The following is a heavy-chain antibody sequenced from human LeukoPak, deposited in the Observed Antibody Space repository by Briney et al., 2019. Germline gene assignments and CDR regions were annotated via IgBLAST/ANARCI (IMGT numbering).Heavy chain of an antibody. CDR2: ISGSGGST. D-gene: IGHD6-13*01. Sequence: GGSLRLSCAASGFTFSSYGMSWVRQAPGKGLEWVSAISGSGGSTYYADSVKGRFTISRDSAKNSLYLQMNSLRAEDTAVYYCARDLMGIAYRGAFYYWGQGTLVTVSS. J-gene: IGHJ4*02. CDR1: GFTFSSYG. V-gene: IGHV3-23*01. CDR3: ARDLMGIAYRGAFYY.